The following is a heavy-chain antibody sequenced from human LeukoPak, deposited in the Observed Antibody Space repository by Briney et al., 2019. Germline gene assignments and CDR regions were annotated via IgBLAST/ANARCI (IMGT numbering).Heavy chain of an antibody. CDR1: GFTFSSYD. J-gene: IGHJ3*02. CDR3: ARDGWDGDYQPNYAFDI. D-gene: IGHD4-17*01. V-gene: IGHV3-66*01. Sequence: PGGSLRLSCAASGFTFSSYDMSWVRQAPGKGLEWVSVIYSGGSTYYADSVKGRFTISRDNSKNTLYLQMNSLRAEDTAVYYCARDGWDGDYQPNYAFDIWGQGTMVTVSS. CDR2: IYSGGST.